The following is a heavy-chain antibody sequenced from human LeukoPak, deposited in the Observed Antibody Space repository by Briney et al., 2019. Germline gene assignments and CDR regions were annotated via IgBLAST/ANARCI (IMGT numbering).Heavy chain of an antibody. CDR1: GFTLRYHG. J-gene: IGHJ6*02. D-gene: IGHD1-1*01. CDR2: ISYDGSKK. Sequence: GGSLRLSCAASGFTLRYHGMHWVRQAPGKGLEWVAFISYDGSKKYYADSVKDRFTISRDNSRNTLYVQVNSLRAEDTAVYYCAKESLGTEQRNYNYYGMDVWGQGTTVTVSS. V-gene: IGHV3-30*18. CDR3: AKESLGTEQRNYNYYGMDV.